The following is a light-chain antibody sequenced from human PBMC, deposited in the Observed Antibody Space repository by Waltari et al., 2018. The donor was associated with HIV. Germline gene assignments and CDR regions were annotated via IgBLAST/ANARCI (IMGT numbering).Light chain of an antibody. V-gene: IGKV4-1*01. Sequence: DIVMTQSPDSLAVSLGERATINCKSSQSVLYSSNNKNYLAWYQQKPGQPPKLLIYWASTRDSAVPDRFSGSGSGTDFTLTISSLQAEDVAVYYCQQYYSTPYTFGQGTKLEIK. CDR3: QQYYSTPYT. J-gene: IGKJ2*01. CDR1: QSVLYSSNNKNY. CDR2: WAS.